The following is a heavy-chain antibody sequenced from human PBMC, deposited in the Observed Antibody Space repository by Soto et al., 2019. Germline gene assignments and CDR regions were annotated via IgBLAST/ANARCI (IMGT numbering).Heavy chain of an antibody. D-gene: IGHD3-16*01. CDR2: IYYSGST. J-gene: IGHJ5*02. CDR1: GGSISSSSYY. V-gene: IGHV4-39*01. CDR3: ARGSLGGPQKRGFDP. Sequence: SSETLSLTCTVSGGSISSSSYYWGWIRQPPGKGLEWIGSIYYSGSTYYNPSLKSRVTISVDTSKNQFSLKLSSVTAADTAVYYCARGSLGGPQKRGFDPWGKGPLVTVPS.